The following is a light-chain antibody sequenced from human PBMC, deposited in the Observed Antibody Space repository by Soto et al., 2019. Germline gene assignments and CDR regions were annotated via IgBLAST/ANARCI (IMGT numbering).Light chain of an antibody. CDR1: SSDVGGYNY. CDR2: EVS. J-gene: IGLJ1*01. CDR3: SSYTSSSTLPFV. Sequence: QSVPAQPASVSGSPGQSITISCTGTSSDVGGYNYVSWYQQHPGKAPKLMIYEVSNRPSGISNRFSGSKSDNTASLTISGLQSEDEADYYCSSYTSSSTLPFVFGTGTKLTVL. V-gene: IGLV2-14*01.